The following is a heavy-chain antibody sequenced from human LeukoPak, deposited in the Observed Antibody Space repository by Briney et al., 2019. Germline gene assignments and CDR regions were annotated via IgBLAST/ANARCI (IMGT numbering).Heavy chain of an antibody. CDR2: ISAHNGNT. D-gene: IGHD2-15*01. J-gene: IGHJ4*02. CDR1: GYTFTSYG. V-gene: IGHV1-18*01. Sequence: ASVKVSCKASGYTFTSYGISWVRQAPGQGLEWMGWISAHNGNTNYAQKLQGRVTMTTDTSTSTAYMELRSLRSDDTAVYYCARLEGDCSGGSCYRPIDYWGQGTLVTVSS. CDR3: ARLEGDCSGGSCYRPIDY.